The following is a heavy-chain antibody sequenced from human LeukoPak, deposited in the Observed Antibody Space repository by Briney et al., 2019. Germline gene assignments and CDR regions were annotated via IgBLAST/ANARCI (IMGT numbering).Heavy chain of an antibody. Sequence: GGSLRLSCAASGFTFSSYSMSWVRQAPGKGLEWVSAISSSGGSTYYADSVKGRFTISRDNSKNTLYLQMNSLRAEDTAVYYCAKGTGSLLSWFDPWGQGTLVTVSS. CDR2: ISSSGGST. V-gene: IGHV3-23*01. CDR3: AKGTGSLLSWFDP. CDR1: GFTFSSYS. J-gene: IGHJ5*02. D-gene: IGHD3-9*01.